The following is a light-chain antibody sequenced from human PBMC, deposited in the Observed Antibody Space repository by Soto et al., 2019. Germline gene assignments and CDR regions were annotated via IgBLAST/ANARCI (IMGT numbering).Light chain of an antibody. Sequence: DIQMTQSPSSLSASVGDRVTITCRASQDISSYLNWYQQQPGKAPNLLISIASTLQSGVPSRFSGSGFGTEVTLTISSLEPEDFATYYCQQSYGSPYTFGQGTKLEIE. CDR2: IAS. CDR1: QDISSY. CDR3: QQSYGSPYT. V-gene: IGKV1-39*01. J-gene: IGKJ2*01.